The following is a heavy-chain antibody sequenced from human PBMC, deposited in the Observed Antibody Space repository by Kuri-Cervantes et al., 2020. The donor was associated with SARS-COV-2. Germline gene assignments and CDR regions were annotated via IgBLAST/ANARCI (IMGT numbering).Heavy chain of an antibody. Sequence: SETLSLTCTVSGGSISSGSYYWSWIRQPAGKGLEWIGRIYTSGSNNYNPSLKSRVTISVDKSKNQLSLKLSSVTAADTAVYYCARYTGYCGGDCSAFDIWGQGTMVTVSS. CDR2: IYTSGSN. CDR3: ARYTGYCGGDCSAFDI. D-gene: IGHD2-21*02. V-gene: IGHV4-61*02. J-gene: IGHJ3*02. CDR1: GGSISSGSYY.